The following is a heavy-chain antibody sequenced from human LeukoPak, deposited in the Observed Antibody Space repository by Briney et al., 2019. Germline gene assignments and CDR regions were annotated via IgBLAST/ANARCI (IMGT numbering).Heavy chain of an antibody. Sequence: GGSLRLSCAASGFTFSSYWMSWVRQAPGKGLEGVANIKQDGSEKYYVDSVKGRFTISRDNAKNSLYLQMNSLRAEDTAVYYCARDRTYYYGSGSYIWGQGTLVTVSS. D-gene: IGHD3-10*01. CDR3: ARDRTYYYGSGSYI. CDR1: GFTFSSYW. J-gene: IGHJ4*02. CDR2: IKQDGSEK. V-gene: IGHV3-7*01.